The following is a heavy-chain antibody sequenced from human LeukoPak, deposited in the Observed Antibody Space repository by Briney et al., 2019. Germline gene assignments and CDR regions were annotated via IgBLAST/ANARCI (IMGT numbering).Heavy chain of an antibody. Sequence: GGSLRLSCAASGFTFSDYYMSWIRRAPGKGLEWVSYISSSGSTIYYADSVKGRFTISRDNAKNSLYLQMNSLRAEDTAVYYCARGEWELPDPFDYWGQGTLVTVSS. D-gene: IGHD1-26*01. CDR2: ISSSGSTI. V-gene: IGHV3-11*01. CDR3: ARGEWELPDPFDY. CDR1: GFTFSDYY. J-gene: IGHJ4*02.